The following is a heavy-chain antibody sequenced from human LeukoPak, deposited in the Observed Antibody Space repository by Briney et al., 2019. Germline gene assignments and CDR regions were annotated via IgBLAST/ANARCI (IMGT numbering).Heavy chain of an antibody. CDR1: GGSISSYY. V-gene: IGHV4-4*09. J-gene: IGHJ5*02. D-gene: IGHD6-13*01. CDR2: IYTSGST. Sequence: SETLSLTCTVSGGSISSYYWSWIRQPPGKGLEWIGYIYTSGSTNYNPSLKSRVTISVDTSKNQFSLKLSSVTAADTAVYYCAGHRGYSIRFDPWGQGTLVTVSS. CDR3: AGHRGYSIRFDP.